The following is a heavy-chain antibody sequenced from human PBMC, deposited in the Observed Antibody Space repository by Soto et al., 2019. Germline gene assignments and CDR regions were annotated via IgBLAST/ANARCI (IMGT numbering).Heavy chain of an antibody. CDR3: AGLGYLFSSTSYATDAFDI. CDR2: INPNSGGT. Sequence: ASVKVSCKASGYTFTGYYMHWVRQAPGQGLERMGWINPNSGGTNYAQKFQGWVTMTRDTSIITAYMELSRLRSDDTAAYYCAGLGYLFSSTSYATDAFDIWGQGTMVTFSS. J-gene: IGHJ3*02. D-gene: IGHD2-2*01. V-gene: IGHV1-2*04. CDR1: GYTFTGYY.